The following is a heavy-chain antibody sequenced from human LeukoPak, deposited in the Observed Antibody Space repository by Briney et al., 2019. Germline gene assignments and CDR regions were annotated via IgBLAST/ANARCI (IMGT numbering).Heavy chain of an antibody. D-gene: IGHD6-13*01. CDR3: ASLYSSSWYSPDY. CDR1: GFTVSSNY. Sequence: GGSLRLSCAASGFTVSSNYMSWVRQAPGKGLEWVSVIYSGGSTYYADSVKGRLTISRDNSKNTLYLQMNSLRAEDTAVYYCASLYSSSWYSPDYWGQGTLVTVSS. CDR2: IYSGGST. J-gene: IGHJ4*02. V-gene: IGHV3-53*01.